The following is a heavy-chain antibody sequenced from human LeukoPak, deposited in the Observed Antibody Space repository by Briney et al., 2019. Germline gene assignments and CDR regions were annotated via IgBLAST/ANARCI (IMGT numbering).Heavy chain of an antibody. V-gene: IGHV3-53*01. CDR3: ARVEYSSSSKVYYYYMDV. CDR2: IYSGGST. Sequence: PGGSLRLSCAASGFTVSSNYMSWVRQAPGKGLDWVSIIYSGGSTCYADSVKGRFTISRDNSKNTLCLQINSLRAEDTAVYYCARVEYSSSSKVYYYYMDVWGKGTTVTVSS. CDR1: GFTVSSNY. D-gene: IGHD6-6*01. J-gene: IGHJ6*03.